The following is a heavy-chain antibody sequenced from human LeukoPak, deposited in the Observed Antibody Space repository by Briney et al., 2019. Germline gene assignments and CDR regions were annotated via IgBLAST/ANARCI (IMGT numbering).Heavy chain of an antibody. D-gene: IGHD6-19*01. CDR3: RAAVAGDYFDL. J-gene: IGHJ2*01. V-gene: IGHV3-73*01. CDR2: IRSKADSYTT. Sequence: GGSLKLSCAASGVTLSGAAMHWVRQASGKGLEWLGRIRSKADSYTTAYAASVKGRFTVSRDDSKNTAYLQMNSLKTEDTAVYYCRAAVAGDYFDLWGRGTRATVSS. CDR1: GVTLSGAA.